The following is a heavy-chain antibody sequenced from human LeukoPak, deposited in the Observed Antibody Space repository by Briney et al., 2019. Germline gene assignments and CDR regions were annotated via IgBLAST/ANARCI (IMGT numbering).Heavy chain of an antibody. CDR1: GGSFSGYY. CDR2: INHSGST. CDR3: ARDAVIAAALYYFDY. Sequence: SETLSLTCAVYGGSFSGYYWSWIRQPPGKGLEWIGEINHSGSTNYNPSLKSRVTISVDTSKNQFSLKLSSVTAADTAVYYCARDAVIAAALYYFDYWGQGTLVTVSS. D-gene: IGHD6-13*01. V-gene: IGHV4-34*01. J-gene: IGHJ4*02.